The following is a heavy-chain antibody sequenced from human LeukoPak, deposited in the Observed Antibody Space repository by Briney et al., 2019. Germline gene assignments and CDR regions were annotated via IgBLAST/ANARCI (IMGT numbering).Heavy chain of an antibody. Sequence: ASVKVSCKASGGTFSSYAISWVRQAPGQGLEWMGRIIPILGIANYAQKFQGRVTITADKSTSTAYMELRSLRSDDTAVYYCARDLSCSSTSCYTVYFDYWGQGTLVTVSS. J-gene: IGHJ4*02. CDR2: IIPILGIA. CDR1: GGTFSSYA. CDR3: ARDLSCSSTSCYTVYFDY. V-gene: IGHV1-69*04. D-gene: IGHD2-2*02.